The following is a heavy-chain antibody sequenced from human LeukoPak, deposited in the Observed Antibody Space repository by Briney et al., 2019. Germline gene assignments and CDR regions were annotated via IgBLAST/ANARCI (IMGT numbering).Heavy chain of an antibody. D-gene: IGHD4-17*01. V-gene: IGHV3-23*01. Sequence: GGSLRLSCAASGTTFSNYVMSWVRQAPGKGLEWVSAISGGGRNTYYAASVKGRFTISRDNSKNMLHLQMNSLRAEDTAVYYCAKDRTSMVTTGLDYWGQGTLVTVSS. CDR3: AKDRTSMVTTGLDY. CDR2: ISGGGRNT. J-gene: IGHJ4*02. CDR1: GTTFSNYV.